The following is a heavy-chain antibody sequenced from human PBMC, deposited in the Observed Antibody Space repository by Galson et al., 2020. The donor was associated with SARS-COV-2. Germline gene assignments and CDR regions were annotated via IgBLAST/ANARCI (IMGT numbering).Heavy chain of an antibody. V-gene: IGHV3-30*04. CDR3: ARDLGPTEYNWNSPFDY. Sequence: TGGSLRLSCAASGFTFSSYAMHWVRQAPGKGLEWVAVISYAGSNKYYADSVKGRFTISRDNSKNTLYLQMNSLRAEDTAVYYCARDLGPTEYNWNSPFDYWGQGTLVTVSS. CDR2: ISYAGSNK. CDR1: GFTFSSYA. D-gene: IGHD1-7*01. J-gene: IGHJ4*02.